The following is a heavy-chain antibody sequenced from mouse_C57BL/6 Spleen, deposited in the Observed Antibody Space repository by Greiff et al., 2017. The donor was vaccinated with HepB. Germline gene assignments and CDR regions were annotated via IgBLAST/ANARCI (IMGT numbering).Heavy chain of an antibody. CDR3: ARSDYYYYGSSPNWYFDV. J-gene: IGHJ1*03. CDR1: GYTFTSYW. Sequence: QVQLQQPGTELVKPGASVKLSCKASGYTFTSYWMHWVKQRPGQGLEWIGNINPSNGGTNYNEKFKSKATLTVDKSSSTAYMQLSSLTSEDSAVYYCARSDYYYYGSSPNWYFDVWGTGTTVTVSS. V-gene: IGHV1-53*01. D-gene: IGHD1-1*01. CDR2: INPSNGGT.